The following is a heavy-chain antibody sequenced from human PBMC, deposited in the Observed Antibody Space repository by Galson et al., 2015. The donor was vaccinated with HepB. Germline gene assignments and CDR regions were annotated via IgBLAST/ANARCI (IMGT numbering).Heavy chain of an antibody. J-gene: IGHJ3*02. Sequence: SLRLSCAASGFTFSDSAMHWVRQVSGKGLEWVGRMESKADNYATAYTASVKGRFTISRDDSKNTAYLQMNSLKTEDTAVYFCTRLRYSSSWSYDAFDIWGQGTKVTVSS. CDR3: TRLRYSSSWSYDAFDI. D-gene: IGHD6-13*01. CDR1: GFTFSDSA. V-gene: IGHV3-73*01. CDR2: MESKADNYAT.